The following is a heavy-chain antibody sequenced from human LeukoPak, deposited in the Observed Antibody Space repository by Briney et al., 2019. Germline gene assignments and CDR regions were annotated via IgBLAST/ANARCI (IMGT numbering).Heavy chain of an antibody. CDR3: ARDDTMVRGVPDY. D-gene: IGHD3-10*01. CDR1: GFTFGDYV. CDR2: IRSKAYGGTT. V-gene: IGHV3-49*04. J-gene: IGHJ4*02. Sequence: SGGSLRLSCTASGFTFGDYVMSWVRQAPGKGLEWVGFIRSKAYGGTTEYAASVKGRFTISRDDSKSIAYLQMNSLRAEDTAVYYCARDDTMVRGVPDYWGQGTLVTVSS.